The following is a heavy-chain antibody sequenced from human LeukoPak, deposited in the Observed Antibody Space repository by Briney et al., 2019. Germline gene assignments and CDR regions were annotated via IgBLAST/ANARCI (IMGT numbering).Heavy chain of an antibody. V-gene: IGHV4-38-2*01. J-gene: IGHJ5*02. D-gene: IGHD2-2*01. CDR2: IYHSRST. CDR3: SRQLCIVVVPKRQYWFDP. CDR1: GYSISSGYY. Sequence: PSETLSLTCAVSGYSISSGYYWGCFRQPPAKELVWIGGIYHSRSTSYNTSPKSRVTILVDTSKNHFSLKLSSVPAPATAVSYYSRQLCIVVVPKRQYWFDPWGQGTLVTVSS.